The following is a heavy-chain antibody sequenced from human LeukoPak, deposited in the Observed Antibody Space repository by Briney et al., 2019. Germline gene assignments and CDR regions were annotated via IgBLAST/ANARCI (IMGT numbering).Heavy chain of an antibody. CDR2: INNRGST. Sequence: SETLSLTCAVSGGSFSFYYWHWIRQPPGKGLEWIGEINNRGSTQYNPSLRSRVTISVDTSRNHFSLKLISVTAADTAVYFCARDSDSGFEWGQGTLVTVSS. V-gene: IGHV4-34*01. J-gene: IGHJ4*02. D-gene: IGHD3-16*01. CDR3: ARDSDSGFE. CDR1: GGSFSFYY.